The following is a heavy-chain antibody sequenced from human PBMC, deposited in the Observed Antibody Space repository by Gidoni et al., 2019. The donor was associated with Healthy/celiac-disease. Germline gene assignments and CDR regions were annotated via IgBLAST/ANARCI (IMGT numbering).Heavy chain of an antibody. CDR2: IRSKANSYAT. J-gene: IGHJ4*02. Sequence: EVQLVESGGGLVQPGGSLKLSCAASGFTFSGSAMHWVRQASGKRLEWVGRIRSKANSYATAYAASVKGRFTISRDDSKNTAYLQMNSLKTEDTAVYYCTKSGLDYWGQGTLVTVSS. V-gene: IGHV3-73*02. CDR3: TKSGLDY. CDR1: GFTFSGSA.